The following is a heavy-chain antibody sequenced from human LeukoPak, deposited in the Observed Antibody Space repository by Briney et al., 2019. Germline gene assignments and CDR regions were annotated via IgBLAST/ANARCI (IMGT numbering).Heavy chain of an antibody. Sequence: GGSLRLSCAASGFTFSSYGMHWVRQAPGKGLEWVAVISYDGSNKYYADSVKGRFTISRDNSKNTLYLQMNSLRAEDTAVYYCAKDPSSSSWYFGYYFDYWGQGTLVTVSS. V-gene: IGHV3-30*18. CDR1: GFTFSSYG. CDR2: ISYDGSNK. J-gene: IGHJ4*02. CDR3: AKDPSSSSWYFGYYFDY. D-gene: IGHD6-13*01.